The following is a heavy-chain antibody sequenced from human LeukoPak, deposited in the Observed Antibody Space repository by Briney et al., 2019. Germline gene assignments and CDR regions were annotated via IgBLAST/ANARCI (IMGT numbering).Heavy chain of an antibody. CDR2: IRGSGGSA. Sequence: PGGSLRLSCAASGFTFSSYAMSWVRQAPGKGLEWVSAIRGSGGSAYYADSVKGRFTISRDNSKNTLYLQMNSLRAEDTAVYYCAKDRAVAGLRRGGEYYFDYWGQGTLVTVSS. CDR1: GFTFSSYA. J-gene: IGHJ4*02. D-gene: IGHD6-19*01. CDR3: AKDRAVAGLRRGGEYYFDY. V-gene: IGHV3-23*01.